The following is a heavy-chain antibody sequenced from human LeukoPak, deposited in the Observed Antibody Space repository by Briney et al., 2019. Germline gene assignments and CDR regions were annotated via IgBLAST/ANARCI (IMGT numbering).Heavy chain of an antibody. V-gene: IGHV4-34*01. D-gene: IGHD4-17*01. Sequence: PSETLSLTCAVYGGSFSGYYWSWIRQPPGKGLEWIGEINHSGSTNYIPSLKSRVTISVDTSKNQFSLKLSSVTAADTAVYYCARTTTVTGADYWGQGTLVTVSS. CDR3: ARTTTVTGADY. J-gene: IGHJ4*02. CDR1: GGSFSGYY. CDR2: INHSGST.